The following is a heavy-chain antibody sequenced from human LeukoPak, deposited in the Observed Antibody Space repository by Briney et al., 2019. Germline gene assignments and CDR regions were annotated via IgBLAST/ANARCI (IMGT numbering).Heavy chain of an antibody. J-gene: IGHJ5*02. V-gene: IGHV4-34*01. CDR3: ARGPWFDP. Sequence: SETLSLTCAVSGGSFSGFYWTWIRQPPGKGLEWIGEIDHSGSTNYNPSLKSRVTISVDTSKNQFSLKLSSVTAADTAVYYCARGPWFDPWGQGTLVTVSS. CDR1: GGSFSGFY. CDR2: IDHSGST.